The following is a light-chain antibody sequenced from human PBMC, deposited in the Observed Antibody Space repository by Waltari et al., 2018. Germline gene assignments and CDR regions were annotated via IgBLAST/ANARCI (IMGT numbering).Light chain of an antibody. J-gene: IGKJ1*01. Sequence: EIVLTQSPGTLSLSLGERATVSCRASQSVSRALAWYQQKPGQAPRLLIYCASTRATGIPDRFSGSGSGTDFSLTISRVEPDDFAVYYCQHYLRLPVTFGQGTTVEI. CDR3: QHYLRLPVT. CDR2: CAS. CDR1: QSVSRA. V-gene: IGKV3-20*01.